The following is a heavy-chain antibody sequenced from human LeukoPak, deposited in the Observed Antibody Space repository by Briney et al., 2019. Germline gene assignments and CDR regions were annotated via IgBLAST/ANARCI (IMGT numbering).Heavy chain of an antibody. D-gene: IGHD1-26*01. Sequence: KSGGSLRLSCAASGFSFSISNMNWVRQAPGKGLEWVASISSKTNYIYYADSVKGRFTISRDNAQNSLFLQMNSLRAEDTSVYYCARGGEYQWELPPLEALDIWGQGTMVTVSS. CDR3: ARGGEYQWELPPLEALDI. CDR2: ISSKTNYI. V-gene: IGHV3-21*01. J-gene: IGHJ3*02. CDR1: GFSFSISN.